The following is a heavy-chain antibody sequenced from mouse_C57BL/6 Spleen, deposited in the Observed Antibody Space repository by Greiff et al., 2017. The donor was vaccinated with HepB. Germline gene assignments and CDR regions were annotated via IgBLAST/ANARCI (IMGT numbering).Heavy chain of an antibody. J-gene: IGHJ1*03. CDR1: GYSITSGYY. CDR3: ARTTTAGYFDV. D-gene: IGHD1-2*01. Sequence: EVHLVESGPGLVKPSQSLSLTCSVTGYSITSGYYWNWIRQFPGNKLEWMGYISYDGSNNYNPSLKNRISITRDTSKNQFFLKLNSVTTEDTATYYCARTTTAGYFDVWGTGTTVTVSS. V-gene: IGHV3-6*01. CDR2: ISYDGSN.